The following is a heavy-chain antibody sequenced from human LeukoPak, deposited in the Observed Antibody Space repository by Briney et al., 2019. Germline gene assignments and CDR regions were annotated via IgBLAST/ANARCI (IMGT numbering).Heavy chain of an antibody. CDR2: IYYSGST. CDR1: GGSISRGGYD. J-gene: IGHJ4*02. CDR3: ARVGGIAAAGTLDY. V-gene: IGHV4-31*03. Sequence: SETLSLTCTVSGGSISRGGYDWSWIRQHPGKGLEWIGYIYYSGSTYYNPSLKSRVTISVDTSKNQFSLKLSSVTAADTAVYYCARVGGIAAAGTLDYWGQGTLVTVSS. D-gene: IGHD6-13*01.